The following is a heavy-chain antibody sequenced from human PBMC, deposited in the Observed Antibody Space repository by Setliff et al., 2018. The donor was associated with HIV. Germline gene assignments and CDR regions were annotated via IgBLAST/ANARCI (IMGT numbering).Heavy chain of an antibody. V-gene: IGHV3-48*03. CDR3: AKTLPTLYPPHDYYFAMDV. Sequence: PGGSLRLSCAASGFTFSNYEMNWVRQAPGKGLEWVSYISSSGTTIYYADSVKGRFTISRDNAKNSRYLQMNSLRAEDTAVYYCAKTLPTLYPPHDYYFAMDVWGQGTTVTVSS. D-gene: IGHD2-15*01. CDR1: GFTFSNYE. J-gene: IGHJ6*02. CDR2: ISSSGTTI.